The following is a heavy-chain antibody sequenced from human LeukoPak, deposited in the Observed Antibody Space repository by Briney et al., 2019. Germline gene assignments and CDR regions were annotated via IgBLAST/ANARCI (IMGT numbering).Heavy chain of an antibody. Sequence: ASVKVSCKASGYTFTSYYMHWVRQAPGQGLEWMGWINPNSGGTNYAQKFQGRVTMTRDTSISTAYMELSRLRSDDTAVYYCARGATIFGVVNDYYYYMDVWGKGTTVTVSS. V-gene: IGHV1-2*02. CDR3: ARGATIFGVVNDYYYYMDV. CDR2: INPNSGGT. J-gene: IGHJ6*03. CDR1: GYTFTSYY. D-gene: IGHD3-3*01.